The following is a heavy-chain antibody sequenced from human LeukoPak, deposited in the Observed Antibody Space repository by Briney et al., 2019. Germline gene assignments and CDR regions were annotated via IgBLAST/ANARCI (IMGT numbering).Heavy chain of an antibody. CDR2: MNPNSGKT. Sequence: ASVKVSCKASGYTFTRSDINWVRQAPGQGLEWMGWMNPNSGKTGYAQKFQGRVNMTRNTSISTAYMELSSLRSEDTAVYYCATHSSGWLVDAFDIWGQGTMVTVSS. V-gene: IGHV1-8*01. CDR1: GYTFTRSD. CDR3: ATHSSGWLVDAFDI. D-gene: IGHD6-19*01. J-gene: IGHJ3*02.